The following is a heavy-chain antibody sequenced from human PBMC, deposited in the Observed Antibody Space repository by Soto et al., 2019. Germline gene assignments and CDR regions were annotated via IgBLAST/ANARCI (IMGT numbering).Heavy chain of an antibody. V-gene: IGHV3-21*01. J-gene: IGHJ5*02. CDR3: TRDASRDSSARGWFDP. Sequence: GSLRLSCASSGFTFRSFTMNWVRQAPGKGLEWVSTISSNSAYIYYTDALRGRFTISRDNAKNSLHLQMNSLRAEDTAVYYCTRDASRDSSARGWFDPWGPGTLVTVSS. CDR2: ISSNSAYI. CDR1: GFTFRSFT. D-gene: IGHD6-13*01.